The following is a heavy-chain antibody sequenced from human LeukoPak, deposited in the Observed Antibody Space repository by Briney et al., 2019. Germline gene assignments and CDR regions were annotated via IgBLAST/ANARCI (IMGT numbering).Heavy chain of an antibody. J-gene: IGHJ4*02. D-gene: IGHD2-15*01. V-gene: IGHV3-23*01. CDR1: GFTFSSYA. CDR2: ISGSGGST. CDR3: AKPPRDAYAYSHFDY. Sequence: GGSLRLSCAASGFTFSSYAMSWVRQAPGNGLEWVSAISGSGGSTYYADSVKGRFTISRDNSKNTLYLQMNSLRAEDTAVYYCAKPPRDAYAYSHFDYWGQGTLVTVSS.